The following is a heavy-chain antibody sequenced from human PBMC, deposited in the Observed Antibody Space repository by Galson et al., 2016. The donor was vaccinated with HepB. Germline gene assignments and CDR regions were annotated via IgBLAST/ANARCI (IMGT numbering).Heavy chain of an antibody. D-gene: IGHD5-12*01. Sequence: SVKVSCKASGYTLTDYYIHWVRQAPGQGLEWMGWINAGNGNTKYSQKFQGRVTMTTDTSTGTAYMELWNLRSDDTALYYCARVLGGYDFYPWGQGTLVTVSS. J-gene: IGHJ5*02. CDR2: INAGNGNT. V-gene: IGHV1-18*04. CDR1: GYTLTDYY. CDR3: ARVLGGYDFYP.